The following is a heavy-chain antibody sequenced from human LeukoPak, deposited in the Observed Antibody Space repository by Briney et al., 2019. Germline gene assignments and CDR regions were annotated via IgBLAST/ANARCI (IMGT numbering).Heavy chain of an antibody. J-gene: IGHJ4*02. CDR3: AFTYYYGSGSYCTFDY. D-gene: IGHD3-10*01. Sequence: ASVTVSCKASGGTFSSYAISWVRQAPGQGLEWMGGIVPIFGTANYAQKFQGRVTITADESTSTAYMELSSLRSEDTAVYYCAFTYYYGSGSYCTFDYWGQGTLVTVSS. CDR1: GGTFSSYA. CDR2: IVPIFGTA. V-gene: IGHV1-69*13.